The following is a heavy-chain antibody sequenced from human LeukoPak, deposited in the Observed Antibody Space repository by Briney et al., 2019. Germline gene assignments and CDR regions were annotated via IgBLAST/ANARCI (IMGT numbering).Heavy chain of an antibody. Sequence: SETLSLTCTVSGGPISSGGYYWSWIRQHPGKGLEWMGYIYYSGSTYYNPSLKSRVTISVDTSKNQFSLKLSSVTAADTAVYYCARGVWLAAADFYYYYGMDVWGQGTTVTVSS. CDR1: GGPISSGGYY. CDR2: IYYSGST. V-gene: IGHV4-31*03. J-gene: IGHJ6*02. CDR3: ARGVWLAAADFYYYYGMDV. D-gene: IGHD6-13*01.